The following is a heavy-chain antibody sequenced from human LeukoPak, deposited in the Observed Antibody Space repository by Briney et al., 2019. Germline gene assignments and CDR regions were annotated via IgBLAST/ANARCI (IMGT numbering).Heavy chain of an antibody. CDR1: GYSFTSYW. Sequence: GESLKLSCKGSGYSFTSYWIGWVRQMPGKGLEWMGIIYPGDSDTRYSPSFQGQVTISADKSISTAYLQWSSLKASDTAMHYCARHGLGGSYLYWFDPWGQGTLVTVSS. D-gene: IGHD2-15*01. V-gene: IGHV5-51*01. CDR2: IYPGDSDT. J-gene: IGHJ5*02. CDR3: ARHGLGGSYLYWFDP.